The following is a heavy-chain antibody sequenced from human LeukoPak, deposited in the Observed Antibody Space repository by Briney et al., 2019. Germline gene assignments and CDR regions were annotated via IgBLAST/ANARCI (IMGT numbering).Heavy chain of an antibody. CDR1: GFTVSDNY. J-gene: IGHJ3*02. CDR2: IYSCGST. Sequence: GGSLRLSCAASGFTVSDNYMSWVRQAPGKGLEWVSVIYSCGSTYYADSVKGRFTISRDNSKNTLYLQMNSLRAEDTAVYYCARDSSSGWYPLAFDIWGQGTMVTVSS. CDR3: ARDSSSGWYPLAFDI. V-gene: IGHV3-66*01. D-gene: IGHD6-19*01.